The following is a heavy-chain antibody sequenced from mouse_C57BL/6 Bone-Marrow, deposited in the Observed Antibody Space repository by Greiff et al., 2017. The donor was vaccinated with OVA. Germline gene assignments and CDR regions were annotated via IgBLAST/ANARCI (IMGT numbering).Heavy chain of an antibody. D-gene: IGHD2-5*01. CDR1: GYTFTSYG. Sequence: VQVVESGAELARPGASVKLSCKASGYTFTSYGISWVKQRTGQGLEWIGEIYPRSGNTYYNEKFKGKATLTADKSSSTAYMELRSLTSEDSAVYFCAREGSYYSNYAYWGQGTLVTVSA. CDR3: AREGSYYSNYAY. V-gene: IGHV1-81*01. CDR2: IYPRSGNT. J-gene: IGHJ3*01.